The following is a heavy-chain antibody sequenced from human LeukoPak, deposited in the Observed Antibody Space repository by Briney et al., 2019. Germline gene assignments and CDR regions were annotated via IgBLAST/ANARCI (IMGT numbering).Heavy chain of an antibody. CDR3: AKDPTYYDFWSGPQGY. J-gene: IGHJ4*02. CDR2: IRYDGSNK. V-gene: IGHV3-30*02. Sequence: GGSLRLSCAASGFTFSSYGMHWVRQAPGKGLEWVAFIRYDGSNKYYADSVKGRFTISRDNSKNTLYLQMNCLRAEDTAVYYCAKDPTYYDFWSGPQGYWGQGTLVTVSS. D-gene: IGHD3-3*01. CDR1: GFTFSSYG.